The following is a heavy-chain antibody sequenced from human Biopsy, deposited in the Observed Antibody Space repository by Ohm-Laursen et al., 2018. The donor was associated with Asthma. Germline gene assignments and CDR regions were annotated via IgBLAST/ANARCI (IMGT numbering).Heavy chain of an antibody. J-gene: IGHJ4*02. CDR2: ISWNSGSI. V-gene: IGHV3-9*01. CDR3: AKATLGDIGKDY. D-gene: IGHD2-21*01. Sequence: SLRLSCAASGFTFDDYGMRWVRQAPGKGLEWVSGISWNSGSIGYADSVKGRFTISRDNAKNSLYLQMSSLRVEDTALYYCAKATLGDIGKDYWGQGTLVTVSS. CDR1: GFTFDDYG.